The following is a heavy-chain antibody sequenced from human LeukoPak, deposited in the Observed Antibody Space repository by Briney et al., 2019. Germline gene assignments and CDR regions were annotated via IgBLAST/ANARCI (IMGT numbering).Heavy chain of an antibody. V-gene: IGHV4-59*01. CDR2: IYDSGST. J-gene: IGHJ6*02. CDR3: ARGGSGYDSFYYYGMDV. D-gene: IGHD5-12*01. CDR1: NGSISSYY. Sequence: SETLSLTCTVSNGSISSYYWSWLRQPPGKGLEWIGYIYDSGSTKSTPSLKSRVTISVATSKNQSSLKLSSVTAADTAVYYCARGGSGYDSFYYYGMDVWGQGTTVTVSS.